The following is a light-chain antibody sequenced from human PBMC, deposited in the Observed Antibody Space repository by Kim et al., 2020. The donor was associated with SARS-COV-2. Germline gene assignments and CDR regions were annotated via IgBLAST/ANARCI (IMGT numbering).Light chain of an antibody. Sequence: ALGQTVRITCQGDSLRRYYASWYQQKPGQAPVLFIYAKNNRPSGIPDRFSGSSSGNTASLTITGTQAEDEADYYCNSRDSSGNHVVFGGGTQLTVL. CDR1: SLRRYY. J-gene: IGLJ2*01. CDR3: NSRDSSGNHVV. CDR2: AKN. V-gene: IGLV3-19*01.